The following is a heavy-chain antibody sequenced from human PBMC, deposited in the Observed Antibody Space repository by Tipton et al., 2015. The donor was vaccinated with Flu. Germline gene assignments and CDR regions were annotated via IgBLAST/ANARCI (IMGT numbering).Heavy chain of an antibody. V-gene: IGHV4-38-2*01. D-gene: IGHD4-11*01. CDR1: GDSIRSDYF. CDR3: ARRDYSDYVSEPKNWFDS. CDR2: MHQTGNT. J-gene: IGHJ5*01. Sequence: GLVKPSETLSLTCLVSGDSIRSDYFWGWIRQSPGRGLEWIGNMHQTGNTYYNPSLKGRVTISVDRSKNQFSLRLTSVTAADTAVYHCARRDYSDYVSEPKNWFDSWGQGTLVTVSS.